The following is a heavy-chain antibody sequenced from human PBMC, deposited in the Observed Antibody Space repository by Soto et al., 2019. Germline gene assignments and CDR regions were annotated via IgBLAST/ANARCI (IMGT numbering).Heavy chain of an antibody. D-gene: IGHD5-12*01. CDR2: IYYSGST. J-gene: IGHJ4*02. CDR3: VGGYDLDYFDH. CDR1: GGSISSYY. Sequence: SETLSLTCTVSGGSISSYYWSWVRQPPGKGLGWIGYIYYSGSTNYNPSLKSRVTISVDTSKNQFSLKLSSVTAADTAVYYCVGGYDLDYFDHWGQGTMVTV. V-gene: IGHV4-59*01.